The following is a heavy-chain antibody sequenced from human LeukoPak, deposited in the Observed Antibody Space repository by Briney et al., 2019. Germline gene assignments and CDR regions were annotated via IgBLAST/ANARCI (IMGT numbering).Heavy chain of an antibody. J-gene: IGHJ4*02. D-gene: IGHD3-22*01. CDR2: INPNSGGT. CDR3: ARALLLDSSGYYSSDY. V-gene: IGHV1-2*02. Sequence: ASVKVSCKASGYTFTNNGITWVRQAPGQGLEWMGWINPNSGGTNYAQKFQGRVTMTRDTSISTAYMELSSLRSEDTAVYYCARALLLDSSGYYSSDYWGQGTLVTVSS. CDR1: GYTFTNNG.